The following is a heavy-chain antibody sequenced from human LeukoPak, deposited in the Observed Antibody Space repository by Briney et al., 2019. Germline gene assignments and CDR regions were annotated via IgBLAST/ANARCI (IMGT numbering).Heavy chain of an antibody. CDR2: IDPKGGTT. D-gene: IGHD1-1*01. V-gene: IGHV1-46*01. CDR3: ARTTDFDY. J-gene: IGHJ4*02. CDR1: GYSFTSYY. Sequence: ASVKVSCKASGYSFTSYYLHWVRQAPGQGLEWMGIIDPKGGTTTYAQQFQGRVTMTRDTSTSTAYMELSSLTSEDTAVYYCARTTDFDYWGQGTLVIVSS.